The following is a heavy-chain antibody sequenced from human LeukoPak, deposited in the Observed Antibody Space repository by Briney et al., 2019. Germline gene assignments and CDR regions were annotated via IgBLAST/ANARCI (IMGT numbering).Heavy chain of an antibody. CDR2: ISWNGGTI. D-gene: IGHD3-10*01. Sequence: GGSLRLSCAAPGFTFDDYAMHWVRQAPGKGLEWVSGISWNGGTIGYADSVKGRFTISRDNAKNSLYLQMNSLRAEDTALYYCAKDKVFGGELDYWGQGTLVTVSS. J-gene: IGHJ4*02. CDR3: AKDKVFGGELDY. CDR1: GFTFDDYA. V-gene: IGHV3-9*01.